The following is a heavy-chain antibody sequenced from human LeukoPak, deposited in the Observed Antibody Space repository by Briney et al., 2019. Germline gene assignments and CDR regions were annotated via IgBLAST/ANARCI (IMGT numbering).Heavy chain of an antibody. V-gene: IGHV1-24*01. CDR1: GYTHTELP. D-gene: IGHD6-19*01. Sequence: ASVKDSCKVSGYTHTELPMHWVRQAPGKGLEWMGGFDPEDGETIYAQKFRDRVTMTEDTSTDTAYMELSSLRSEDTAVYYCATGAAVAGTFSYYYGMDVWGQGTTVTVSS. CDR2: FDPEDGET. J-gene: IGHJ6*02. CDR3: ATGAAVAGTFSYYYGMDV.